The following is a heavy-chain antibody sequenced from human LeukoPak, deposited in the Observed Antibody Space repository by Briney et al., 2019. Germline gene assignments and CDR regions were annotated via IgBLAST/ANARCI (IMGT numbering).Heavy chain of an antibody. J-gene: IGHJ4*02. CDR3: ARSVPGGSGWMGAIEY. V-gene: IGHV3-13*01. CDR2: IGTAGDT. D-gene: IGHD6-19*01. CDR1: GFTFRRYD. Sequence: PGGSLRLSCAASGFTFRRYDMHWVRQSTGKGLEWVSGIGTAGDTFYLGSVKGRFTISRENAKNSLYLQMNSLRVGDTAVYYCARSVPGGSGWMGAIEYWGQGTLVTVPS.